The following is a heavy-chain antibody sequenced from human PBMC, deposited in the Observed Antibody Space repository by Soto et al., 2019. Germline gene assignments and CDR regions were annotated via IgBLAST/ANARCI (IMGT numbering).Heavy chain of an antibody. CDR2: IIPIFGTA. J-gene: IGHJ6*02. CDR3: ARATLISMPYCSSTSCLYYYYGMDV. V-gene: IGHV1-69*13. D-gene: IGHD2-2*01. CDR1: GVTFSSYA. Sequence: SVKVSCKASGVTFSSYAISWVRQAPGQGLEWMGGIIPIFGTANYAQKFQGRVTITADESTSTAYMELSSLRSEDTAVYYCARATLISMPYCSSTSCLYYYYGMDVWGQGTTVTVSS.